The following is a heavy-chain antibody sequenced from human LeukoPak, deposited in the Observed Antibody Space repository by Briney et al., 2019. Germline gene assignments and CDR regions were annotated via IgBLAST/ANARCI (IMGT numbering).Heavy chain of an antibody. CDR1: GGSFSGYY. V-gene: IGHV4-34*01. CDR2: INHSGST. Sequence: SETLSLTCAVYGGSFSGYYWSWIRQPPGKGLEWIGEINHSGSTNYNPSLKSRVTISVYTSKNQFSLKLSSVTAADTAVYYCARGLVRGDCSSTSCSNWFDPWGQGTLVTVSS. J-gene: IGHJ5*02. CDR3: ARGLVRGDCSSTSCSNWFDP. D-gene: IGHD2-2*01.